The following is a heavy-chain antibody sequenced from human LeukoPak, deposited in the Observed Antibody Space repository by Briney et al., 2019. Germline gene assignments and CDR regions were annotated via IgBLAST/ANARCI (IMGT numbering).Heavy chain of an antibody. J-gene: IGHJ4*02. CDR3: ARDSLGRDGYNYDY. D-gene: IGHD5-24*01. CDR2: IIPILGIA. Sequence: SVKVSRKASGGTFSSYTISWVRQAPGQGLEWMGRIIPILGIANYAQKFQGRVTITADKSTSTAYMELSSLRSEDTAVYYCARDSLGRDGYNYDYWGQGTLATVSS. CDR1: GGTFSSYT. V-gene: IGHV1-69*04.